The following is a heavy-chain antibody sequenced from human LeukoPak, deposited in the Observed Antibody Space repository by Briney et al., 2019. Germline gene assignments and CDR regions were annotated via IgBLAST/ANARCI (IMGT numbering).Heavy chain of an antibody. Sequence: GASVKVSCKASGYTFTSYGISWVRPAPGQGLGWMGWNSAHNGNTNYAQKLQGRVTMTTDTSTSTAYMELRSLRSDDTAVYYCARHYDSGRRYYFDYWGQGTLVTVSS. J-gene: IGHJ4*02. CDR1: GYTFTSYG. CDR3: ARHYDSGRRYYFDY. CDR2: NSAHNGNT. V-gene: IGHV1-18*01. D-gene: IGHD3-22*01.